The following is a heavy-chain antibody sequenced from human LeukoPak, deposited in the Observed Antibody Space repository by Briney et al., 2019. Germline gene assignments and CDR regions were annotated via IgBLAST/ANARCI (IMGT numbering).Heavy chain of an antibody. D-gene: IGHD2-2*01. CDR2: ISYDGSNK. J-gene: IGHJ6*02. V-gene: IGHV3-30*03. Sequence: GGSLRLSCAASGFTFSSYGMHWVRQAPGKGLEWVAVISYDGSNKYYADSVKGRFTISRDNSKNTLCLQMNSLRAEDTAVYYCAIPPAAMFGMDVWGQGTTVTVSS. CDR1: GFTFSSYG. CDR3: AIPPAAMFGMDV.